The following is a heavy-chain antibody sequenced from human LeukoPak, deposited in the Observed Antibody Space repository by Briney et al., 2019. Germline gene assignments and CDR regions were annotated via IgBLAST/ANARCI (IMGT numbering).Heavy chain of an antibody. D-gene: IGHD6-19*01. CDR3: ARDHGSSGWYLDALDI. CDR2: IWSDGTNK. J-gene: IGHJ3*02. Sequence: GRSLRLSCATSGFTSSSYGMHWVRQAPGKGLEWVAVIWSDGTNKYYVDSVKGRFTISRDNSKNTLYLQMNSLRAEDTAVYYCARDHGSSGWYLDALDIWGQGTMVTVSS. CDR1: GFTSSSYG. V-gene: IGHV3-33*01.